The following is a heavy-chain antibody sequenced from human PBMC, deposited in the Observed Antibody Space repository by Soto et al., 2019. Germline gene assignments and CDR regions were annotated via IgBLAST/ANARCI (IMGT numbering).Heavy chain of an antibody. CDR2: IIPIFGTA. J-gene: IGHJ1*01. V-gene: IGHV1-69*01. CDR1: GGTFSSYA. D-gene: IGHD6-13*01. CDR3: ARGPVPGYSGSWYHSRILQH. Sequence: QVQLVQSGAEVKKPGSSVKVSCKASGGTFSSYAISWVRQAPGQGLEWMGGIIPIFGTANYAQKFQGRVTITADESTSTAYMELSRLRSDDTAVYYCARGPVPGYSGSWYHSRILQHWGQGNLVTVA.